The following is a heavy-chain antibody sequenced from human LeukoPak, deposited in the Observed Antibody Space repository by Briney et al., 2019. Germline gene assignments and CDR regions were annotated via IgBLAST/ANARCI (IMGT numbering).Heavy chain of an antibody. CDR2: IYYSGTT. J-gene: IGHJ6*02. D-gene: IGHD4/OR15-4a*01. V-gene: IGHV4-59*01. CDR3: AREDPRTKVPEGMDV. CDR1: GGSISHYY. Sequence: SETLSLTWTVSGGSISHYYWSWIRQPPGKGLEWIGYIYYSGTTNYNPSLKSRVTISVDTSKNQFSLKLNSVTAADTAVYYCAREDPRTKVPEGMDVWGQGTTVTVSS.